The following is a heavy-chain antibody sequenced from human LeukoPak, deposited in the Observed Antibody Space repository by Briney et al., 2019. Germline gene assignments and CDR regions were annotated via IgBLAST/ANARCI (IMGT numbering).Heavy chain of an antibody. J-gene: IGHJ4*02. D-gene: IGHD4-17*01. Sequence: PGGSLRLSCAASGFTFSSYWMRWVRQAPGKGLEWVANIKQDGSQKYYVDSVKGRFTISRDNAKNSLYLQMNGLRAEDTAVYYCARGGTTVTPKNFDFWGQGTLVTVSS. CDR1: GFTFSSYW. CDR2: IKQDGSQK. CDR3: ARGGTTVTPKNFDF. V-gene: IGHV3-7*01.